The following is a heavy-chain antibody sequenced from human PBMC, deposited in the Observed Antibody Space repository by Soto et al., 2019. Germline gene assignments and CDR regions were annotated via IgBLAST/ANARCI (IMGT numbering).Heavy chain of an antibody. Sequence: QPQLQESGPGLVKPSETLSLTCTVSGGSVSSCCNYWGWVRQPPGKGLEWIRSIHNSVSTSYNPSLRSRVTISVDTPKNQFSLTLTSGTAADTAVYYCARGLSSPSATGIWGQGILVTVSS. D-gene: IGHD6-6*01. CDR1: GGSVSSCCNY. J-gene: IGHJ4*02. CDR2: IHNSVST. CDR3: ARGLSSPSATGI. V-gene: IGHV4-39*01.